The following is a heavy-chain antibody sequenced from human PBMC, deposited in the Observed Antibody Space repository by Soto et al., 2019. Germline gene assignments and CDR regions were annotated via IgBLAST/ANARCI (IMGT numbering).Heavy chain of an antibody. CDR3: AREGGYDFWSGYAPNWFDP. D-gene: IGHD3-3*01. J-gene: IGHJ5*02. CDR1: GFTFSSYS. Sequence: PGGSLRLSCAASGFTFSSYSMNWVRQAPGKGLEWVSYISSSSSTIYYADSVKGRFTISRDNAKNSLYLQMNSLRDEDTAVYYCAREGGYDFWSGYAPNWFDPWGQGTLVTVSS. V-gene: IGHV3-48*02. CDR2: ISSSSSTI.